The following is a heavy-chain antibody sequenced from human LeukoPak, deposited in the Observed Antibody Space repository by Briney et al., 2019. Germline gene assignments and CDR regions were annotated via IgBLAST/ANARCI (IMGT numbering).Heavy chain of an antibody. Sequence: PSETLSLTCTVSGGSISSYYWSWIRQPPGKGLEWIGYIYYSGSTNYNPSLKSRVTISVDTSKNQFSLKLNSVTAADTAVYYCARGVVIAPQTFDYWGQGTLVTVSS. CDR3: ARGVVIAPQTFDY. V-gene: IGHV4-59*01. CDR2: IYYSGST. CDR1: GGSISSYY. D-gene: IGHD2-21*01. J-gene: IGHJ4*02.